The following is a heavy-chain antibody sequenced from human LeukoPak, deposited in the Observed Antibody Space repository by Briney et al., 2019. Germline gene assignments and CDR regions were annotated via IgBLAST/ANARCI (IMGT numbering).Heavy chain of an antibody. V-gene: IGHV1-69*13. CDR3: ARGFLVADQPYFDY. J-gene: IGHJ4*02. Sequence: ASVKVSCKASGGTFSSYAISWVRQAPGQGLEWMGGIIPIFGTANYAQKFQGRVTITADESTSTAYMELSSLRSEDTAVYYCARGFLVADQPYFDYWGQGTLVTVSS. CDR2: IIPIFGTA. CDR1: GGTFSSYA. D-gene: IGHD6-19*01.